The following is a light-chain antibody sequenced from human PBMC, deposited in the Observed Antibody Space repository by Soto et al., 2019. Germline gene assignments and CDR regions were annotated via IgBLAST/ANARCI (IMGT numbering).Light chain of an antibody. CDR3: QQSYSTPRT. J-gene: IGKJ1*01. CDR1: QSISSS. CDR2: DAS. V-gene: IGKV1-39*01. Sequence: DIQMTQSPSSLSASVGDRVTITCRASQSISSSLNWYRQRPGKAPQLLIYDASTLQSGVPSRFSGSGSGTDFTLTISSLQPEDFAAYHCQQSYSTPRTFGQGTKVEIK.